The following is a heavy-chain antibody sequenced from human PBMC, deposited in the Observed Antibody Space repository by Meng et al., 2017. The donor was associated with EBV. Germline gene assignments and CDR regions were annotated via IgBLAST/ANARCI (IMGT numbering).Heavy chain of an antibody. CDR2: INPNSGGT. V-gene: IGHV1-2*06. J-gene: IGHJ4*02. Sequence: GQLVQFGAEVKKPGASVKVSCKASGYTFTGYYRHWVRQAPGQGLEWMGRINPNSGGTNYAQKFQGRVTMTRDTSISTAYMELSRLRSDDTAVYYCARVGIAVAGTGDYWGQGTLVTVSS. CDR3: ARVGIAVAGTGDY. CDR1: GYTFTGYY. D-gene: IGHD6-19*01.